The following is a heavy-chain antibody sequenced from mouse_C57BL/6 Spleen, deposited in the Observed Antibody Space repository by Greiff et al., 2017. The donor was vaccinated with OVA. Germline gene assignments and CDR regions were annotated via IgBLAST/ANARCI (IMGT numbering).Heavy chain of an antibody. J-gene: IGHJ4*01. CDR1: GYTFTSYW. CDR3: AREYYSNAYLDAMDY. Sequence: QVQLQQPGAELVKPGASVKLSCKASGYTFTSYWMHWVKQRPGQGLEWIGMIHPNSGSTNYNEKFKSKATLTVDKSSSTAYMQLSSLTSEDSAVYYCAREYYSNAYLDAMDYWGQGTSVTVSS. CDR2: IHPNSGST. D-gene: IGHD2-5*01. V-gene: IGHV1-64*01.